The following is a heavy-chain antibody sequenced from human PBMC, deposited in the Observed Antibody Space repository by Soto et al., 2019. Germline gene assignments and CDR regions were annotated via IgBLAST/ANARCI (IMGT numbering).Heavy chain of an antibody. V-gene: IGHV1-2*02. J-gene: IGHJ5*02. CDR1: GYTFTGYY. CDR3: ARGEVVLMVYAIIPDWNGAVGCFDP. CDR2: INPNSGGT. D-gene: IGHD2-8*01. Sequence: ASVKVSCKASGYTFTGYYMHWVRQAPGQGLEWMGWINPNSGGTNYAQKFQGRVTMTRDTSISTAYMELSRLRSDDTAVYYCARGEVVLMVYAIIPDWNGAVGCFDPWGQRTLVTVSS.